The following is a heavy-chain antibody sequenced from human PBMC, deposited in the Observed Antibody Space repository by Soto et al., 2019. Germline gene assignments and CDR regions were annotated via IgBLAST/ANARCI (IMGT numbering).Heavy chain of an antibody. J-gene: IGHJ4*02. Sequence: PAXSLRLSCAASGFTSSSYSLNWVRQAPGKGLEWVSYISSSSSTIYYADSVKGRFTISRDNAKNSLYLQMNSLRDEDTAVYYCAKDPPSGWLQGHGYWGQGTLVTVSS. D-gene: IGHD6-19*01. CDR2: ISSSSSTI. V-gene: IGHV3-48*02. CDR3: AKDPPSGWLQGHGY. CDR1: GFTSSSYS.